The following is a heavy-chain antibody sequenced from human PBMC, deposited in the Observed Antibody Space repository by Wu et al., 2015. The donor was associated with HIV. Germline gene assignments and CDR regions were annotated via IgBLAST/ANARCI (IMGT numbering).Heavy chain of an antibody. V-gene: IGHV1-2*02. CDR3: ASDPATSHREALYYYYMDI. CDR2: INPKSGGT. Sequence: QVQLVQSGAEVKKPGASVKVSCKASGYIFSDYYMHWVRQAPGQGLEWMGWINPKSGGTNYAQNFQGRVTMTRDTSTTTVYMEVSSLRSDDTAVYYCASDPATSHREALYYYYMDIWGKGTTVTVSS. CDR1: GYIFSDYY. J-gene: IGHJ6*03. D-gene: IGHD1-26*01.